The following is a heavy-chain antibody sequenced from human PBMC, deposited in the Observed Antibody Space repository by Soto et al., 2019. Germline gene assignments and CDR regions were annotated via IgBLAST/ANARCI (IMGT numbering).Heavy chain of an antibody. CDR1: GDSISISSYY. Sequence: PSETLSLTCSVSGDSISISSYYWGWVRQPPGKGLEWIGSIHYSGSTHYNPSLQSRVTISGDASKKQFSLKLGSVTAADTPMYYCASTKDETLYFDYWGQGNLVTVSS. CDR2: IHYSGST. D-gene: IGHD2-15*01. CDR3: ASTKDETLYFDY. V-gene: IGHV4-39*01. J-gene: IGHJ4*02.